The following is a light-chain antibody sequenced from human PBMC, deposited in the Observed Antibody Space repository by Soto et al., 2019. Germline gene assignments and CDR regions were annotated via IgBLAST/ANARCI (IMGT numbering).Light chain of an antibody. J-gene: IGLJ2*01. CDR1: SSDVGGYNY. CDR2: EVS. Sequence: QSALTQPASVSGSPGQSITISCTGTSSDVGGYNYVSWHQQHPGKAPKLMISEVSNRPSGVSDRFSGSKFANTASLTISGLQAEDEADYYCSSYTTSSTLVFGGGTQLTVL. V-gene: IGLV2-14*01. CDR3: SSYTTSSTLV.